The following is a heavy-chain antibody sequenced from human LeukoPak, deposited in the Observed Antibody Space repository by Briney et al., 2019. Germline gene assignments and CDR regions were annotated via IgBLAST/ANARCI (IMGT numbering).Heavy chain of an antibody. CDR2: TYYRSKWYN. D-gene: IGHD7-27*01. Sequence: SQTLSLTCAISGDSVSSNSAAWNWIRQSPSRGLEWLGRTYYRSKWYNDYAVSVKSRITINPDTSKNQFSLQLNSVTPEDTAVYCCARAPWGLGILAFDIWGQGAMVTVSS. J-gene: IGHJ3*02. CDR3: ARAPWGLGILAFDI. CDR1: GDSVSSNSAA. V-gene: IGHV6-1*01.